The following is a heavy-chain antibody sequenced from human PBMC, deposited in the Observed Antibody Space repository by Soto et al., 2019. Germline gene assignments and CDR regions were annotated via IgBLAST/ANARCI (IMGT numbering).Heavy chain of an antibody. D-gene: IGHD1-1*01. Sequence: SQTLSLTCAISGYSVSSNSAAWNWISQSPSRGLEWLGRTYYRSKWYNDYAVSVKSRITINPDTSKNQFSLQLNSVTPEDTAVYYCARGVPFTGTTEYYYGMEVWGQGTTVTVSS. CDR2: TYYRSKWYN. CDR1: GYSVSSNSAA. CDR3: ARGVPFTGTTEYYYGMEV. J-gene: IGHJ6*02. V-gene: IGHV6-1*01.